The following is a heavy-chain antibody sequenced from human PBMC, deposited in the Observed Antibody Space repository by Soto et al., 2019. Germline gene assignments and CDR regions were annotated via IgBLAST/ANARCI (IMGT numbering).Heavy chain of an antibody. D-gene: IGHD2-15*01. Sequence: GESLKISCKGSGYTFTSYWIGWVRQMPGEGLEWMGVIYPSDSDIRYSPSFQGKVTISADKSITTAYLQWSSLKAADTAMYYCVRSGTSSGRFSDYWGQGTLVTVSS. J-gene: IGHJ4*02. V-gene: IGHV5-51*01. CDR2: IYPSDSDI. CDR3: VRSGTSSGRFSDY. CDR1: GYTFTSYW.